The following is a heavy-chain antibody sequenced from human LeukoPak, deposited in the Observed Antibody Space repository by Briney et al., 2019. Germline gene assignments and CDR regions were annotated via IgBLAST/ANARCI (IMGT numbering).Heavy chain of an antibody. CDR1: GGTFSSYA. Sequence: ASVKVSCKASGGTFSSYAISWVRQAPGQGLEWMGRIIPILGIANYAQKFQGRVTITADKSTSTAYMELSSLRSEDTAAYYCARERDGYNPTFDYWGQGTLVTVSS. CDR3: ARERDGYNPTFDY. V-gene: IGHV1-69*04. CDR2: IIPILGIA. D-gene: IGHD5-12*01. J-gene: IGHJ4*02.